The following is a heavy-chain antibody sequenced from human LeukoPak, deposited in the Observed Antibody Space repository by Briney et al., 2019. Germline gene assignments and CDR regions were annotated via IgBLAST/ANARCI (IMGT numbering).Heavy chain of an antibody. CDR1: GFTFTTYG. Sequence: GGSLRLSCSASGFTFTTYGMTWVRQAPGKGLEWVSGIGGSGTRTYYADSVKGRFTISRDYSKNTLYLQMNSLRAEDTAVYYCARETDRGVFDIWGQGTRVAVSS. J-gene: IGHJ3*02. CDR3: ARETDRGVFDI. D-gene: IGHD2-8*02. CDR2: IGGSGTRT. V-gene: IGHV3-23*01.